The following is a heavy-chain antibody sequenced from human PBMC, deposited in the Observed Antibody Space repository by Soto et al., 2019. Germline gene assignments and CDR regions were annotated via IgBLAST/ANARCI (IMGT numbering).Heavy chain of an antibody. CDR3: ARASKRIEGYYYGSWSYLGSLGY. CDR1: GYTFTSYA. CDR2: INAGNGNT. D-gene: IGHD3-10*01. Sequence: QVQLVQSGAEVKKPGASVKVSCKASGYTFTSYAMHWVRQAPGQRLEWMGWINAGNGNTKYSQKFQGRVTITRDTSASPAYMELSILRSDDTAVYYCARASKRIEGYYYGSWSYLGSLGYWGQGTLVTVSS. V-gene: IGHV1-3*01. J-gene: IGHJ4*02.